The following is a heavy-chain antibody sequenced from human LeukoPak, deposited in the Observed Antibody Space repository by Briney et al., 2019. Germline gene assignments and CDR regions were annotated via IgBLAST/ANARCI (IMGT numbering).Heavy chain of an antibody. Sequence: GGSLRLSCAASGFTFSSYEMNWARQAPGKGLEWVSYISSSGSTIYYADSVKGRFSISRDNAKNSLYLQMNSLRGEDTAVYYCARDPGLSGYYFDSWGQGTLVTVSS. D-gene: IGHD3-22*01. J-gene: IGHJ4*02. CDR1: GFTFSSYE. CDR2: ISSSGSTI. CDR3: ARDPGLSGYYFDS. V-gene: IGHV3-48*03.